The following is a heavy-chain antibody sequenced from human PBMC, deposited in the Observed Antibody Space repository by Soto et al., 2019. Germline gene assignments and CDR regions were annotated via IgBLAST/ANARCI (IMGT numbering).Heavy chain of an antibody. CDR2: INHSGST. J-gene: IGHJ6*02. CDR3: ARDGPIPRRQYYDLFYHGMDV. Sequence: SETLSLTCAVYGGSFSGYYWSWIRQPPGKGLEWIGEINHSGSTNYNPSLKSRVTISVDTSKNQFSLKLSSVTAADTAVYYCARDGPIPRRQYYDLFYHGMDVWGQGTTVTVSS. V-gene: IGHV4-34*01. CDR1: GGSFSGYY. D-gene: IGHD3-3*01.